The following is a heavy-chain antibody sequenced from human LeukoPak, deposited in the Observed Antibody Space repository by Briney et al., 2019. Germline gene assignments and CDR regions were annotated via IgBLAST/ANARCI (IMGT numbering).Heavy chain of an antibody. J-gene: IGHJ5*02. CDR2: IYHSGST. V-gene: IGHV4-38-2*01. CDR1: GYSISSGYY. D-gene: IGHD3-9*01. Sequence: SETLSLTCAVSGYSISSGYYWGWIRQPPGKGLEWIGSIYHSGSTYYNPSLKSRVTISVDTSKNQFSLKLSSVTAADTAVYYCARGFEGLTEYYDILTGYYPHNWFDPWGQGTPVTVSS. CDR3: ARGFEGLTEYYDILTGYYPHNWFDP.